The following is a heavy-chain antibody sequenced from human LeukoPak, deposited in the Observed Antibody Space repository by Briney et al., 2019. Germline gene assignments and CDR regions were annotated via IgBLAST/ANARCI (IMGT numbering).Heavy chain of an antibody. CDR2: ISAYNGNT. V-gene: IGHV1-18*04. CDR3: ASPPLDSSGNYFDY. D-gene: IGHD6-19*01. Sequence: GASVKVSCKASGYTFAGHYMHWVRQAPGQGLEWMGWISAYNGNTNYAQKLQGRVTMTTDTSTSTAYMELRSLRSDDTAVYYCASPPLDSSGNYFDYWGQGTLVTVSS. J-gene: IGHJ4*02. CDR1: GYTFAGHY.